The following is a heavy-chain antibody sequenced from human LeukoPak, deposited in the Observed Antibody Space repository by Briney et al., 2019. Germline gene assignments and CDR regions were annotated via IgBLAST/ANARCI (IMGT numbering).Heavy chain of an antibody. CDR1: GGSISSSSYY. CDR2: IYYSGST. Sequence: KPSETLSLTCTVSGGSISSSSYYWGWIRQPPGKGLEWIGSIYYSGSTYYNPSLKSRVTISVDTSKNQFSLKLSSVTAADTAVYYCARVGVGGYVIDYWGQGTLVTVSS. J-gene: IGHJ4*02. V-gene: IGHV4-39*07. D-gene: IGHD5-12*01. CDR3: ARVGVGGYVIDY.